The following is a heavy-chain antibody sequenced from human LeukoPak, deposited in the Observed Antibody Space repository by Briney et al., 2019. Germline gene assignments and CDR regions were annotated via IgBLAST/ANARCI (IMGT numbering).Heavy chain of an antibody. V-gene: IGHV3-20*04. CDR2: INWSGGST. J-gene: IGHJ4*02. Sequence: GGSLRLSCTASGLAFDEHGMSWVRQVPGRGLGWVSGINWSGGSTGYSDPVRGRFTISRDNAKNSLYLQMDSMRAEDTALYYCARAPITSPFYFDCWGQGTLVTVSS. D-gene: IGHD2-2*01. CDR1: GLAFDEHG. CDR3: ARAPITSPFYFDC.